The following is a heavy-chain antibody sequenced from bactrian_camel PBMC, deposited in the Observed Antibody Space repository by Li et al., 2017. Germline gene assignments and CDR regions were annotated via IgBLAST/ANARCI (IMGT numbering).Heavy chain of an antibody. D-gene: IGHD2*01. J-gene: IGHJ4*01. CDR3: ATGKEIYSGGYYLSVEYNY. CDR1: GFTYSRYC. V-gene: IGHV3S6*01. CDR2: ISPNGHPT. Sequence: HVQLVESGGGSVQSGGSLRLSCAASGFTYSRYCMAWFNKAPGKEREGVAVISPNGHPTYAGDSVKGRFTISRDNSKNTVYLQMNSLKSEDTALYYCATGKEIYSGGYYLSVEYNYWGQGTQVTVS.